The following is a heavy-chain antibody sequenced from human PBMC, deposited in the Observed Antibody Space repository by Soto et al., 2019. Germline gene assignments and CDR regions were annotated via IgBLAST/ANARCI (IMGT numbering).Heavy chain of an antibody. CDR1: GASISNYY. Sequence: SETLSLTCTVSGASISNYYWSWIRQPPGKGLEWIGYVYYSGSTNYNPSLRGRITISLDTSKSQFSLKLTSVTAADTAIYYCVIYDYSSSSVGYWGQGTLVTVSS. J-gene: IGHJ4*02. CDR3: VIYDYSSSSVGY. V-gene: IGHV4-59*03. D-gene: IGHD6-6*01. CDR2: VYYSGST.